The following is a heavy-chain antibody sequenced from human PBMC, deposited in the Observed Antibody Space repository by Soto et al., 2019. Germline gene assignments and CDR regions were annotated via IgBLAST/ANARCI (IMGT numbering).Heavy chain of an antibody. D-gene: IGHD1-26*01. V-gene: IGHV3-30*18. J-gene: IGHJ6*01. Sequence: QVQLVESGGGVVRPGRSLRLSCAASGFAFQNYAMHWVRQAPGKGLEGVAHISYNGHNEYYPDSVKGRFTISRDNSQGTLYLQMNNLTAEDTAAYYCVNSEPSLYGRDVWGQGTTVIVSS. CDR3: VNSEPSLYGRDV. CDR2: ISYNGHNE. CDR1: GFAFQNYA.